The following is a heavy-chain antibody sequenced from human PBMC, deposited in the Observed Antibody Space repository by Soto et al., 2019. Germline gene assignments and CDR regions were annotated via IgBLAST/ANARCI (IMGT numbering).Heavy chain of an antibody. J-gene: IGHJ4*02. V-gene: IGHV3-64D*06. CDR2: ISSNGGST. Sequence: QLGGSLRLSCSASGFTFGSYAMHWVRQAPGKGLEYVSAISSNGGSTYYADSVKGRFTISRDNSKNTLYLQMSSLRAEDTAVYYCVKEESRYYFDYWGQGTLVTVSS. CDR3: VKEESRYYFDY. CDR1: GFTFGSYA.